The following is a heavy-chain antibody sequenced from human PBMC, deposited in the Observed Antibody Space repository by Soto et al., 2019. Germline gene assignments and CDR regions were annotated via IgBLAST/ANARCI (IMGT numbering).Heavy chain of an antibody. CDR1: GGTFSSYA. CDR2: IIPIFGTA. V-gene: IGHV1-69*06. Sequence: QVQLVQSGAEVKKPGSSVKVSCKASGGTFSSYAISWVRQAPGQGLEWMGGIIPIFGTANYAQKFQGRVTITADKSTSTGYMELSSLRSEDTGVYYCARGPLHYGDPTAPPDYWGQGTLVTVSS. J-gene: IGHJ4*02. D-gene: IGHD4-17*01. CDR3: ARGPLHYGDPTAPPDY.